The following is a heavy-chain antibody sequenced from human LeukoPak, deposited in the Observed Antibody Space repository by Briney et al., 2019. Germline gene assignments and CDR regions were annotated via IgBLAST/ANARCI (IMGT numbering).Heavy chain of an antibody. CDR1: GGSISSSNW. Sequence: SGTLSLTCAVSGGSISSSNWWSWVRQPPGKGLEWIGEIYHSGSTNYNPSLKSRVTISVDKSKNQFSLKLSSVTAADTAVYYCAREYNYDRTQTFDYWGQGTLVTVSS. V-gene: IGHV4-4*02. J-gene: IGHJ4*02. CDR3: AREYNYDRTQTFDY. CDR2: IYHSGST. D-gene: IGHD3-22*01.